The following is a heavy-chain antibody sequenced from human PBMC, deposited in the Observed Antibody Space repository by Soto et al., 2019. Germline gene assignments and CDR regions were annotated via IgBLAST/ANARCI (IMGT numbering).Heavy chain of an antibody. D-gene: IGHD3-3*01. J-gene: IGHJ6*02. CDR1: GFTFSSYT. CDR3: ARDTKSWGRITIFGYHDPDLRYYYYGMDV. CDR2: ISSASAYI. Sequence: PGGSLRLSCVASGFTFSSYTVNSFRHARGKGLAWVSSISSASAYIYYADSVKGRFTISRANVKNTLYLQMNSLRAEDTAVYYCARDTKSWGRITIFGYHDPDLRYYYYGMDVWGQGTTVTVSS. V-gene: IGHV3-21*01.